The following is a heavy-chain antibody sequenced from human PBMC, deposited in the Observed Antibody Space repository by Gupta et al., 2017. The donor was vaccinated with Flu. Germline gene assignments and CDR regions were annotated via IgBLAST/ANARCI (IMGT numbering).Heavy chain of an antibody. D-gene: IGHD6-19*01. CDR1: GGSISSYY. CDR2: IYYSGST. Sequence: QVQLQESGPGLVKPSETLSLTCTVSGGSISSYYWSCIRQPPGKGLEWIGYIYYSGSTNYNPSLKSRVTISVETSKNQFSLKLSSVTAADTAVYYCARDWGYSSGWYALKPYGMDVWGQGTTVTVSS. J-gene: IGHJ6*02. V-gene: IGHV4-59*01. CDR3: ARDWGYSSGWYALKPYGMDV.